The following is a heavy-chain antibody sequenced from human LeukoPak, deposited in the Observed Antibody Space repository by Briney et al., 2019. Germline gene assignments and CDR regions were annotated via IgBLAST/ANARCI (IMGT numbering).Heavy chain of an antibody. CDR2: ISGSGGST. J-gene: IGHJ6*03. CDR3: ARDPYSGGYGAYYYYYMDV. Sequence: PGGSLRLSCAASGFTFSSYGMSWVRQAPGKGLEWVSAISGSGGSTYYADSVKGRYTISRDNAKNSQYLQMDSLRAEDTAVYYCARDPYSGGYGAYYYYYMDVWGKGTTVTISS. CDR1: GFTFSSYG. V-gene: IGHV3-23*01. D-gene: IGHD1-26*01.